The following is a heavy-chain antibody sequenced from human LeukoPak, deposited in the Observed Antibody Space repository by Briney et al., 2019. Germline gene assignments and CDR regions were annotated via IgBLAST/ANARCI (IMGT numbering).Heavy chain of an antibody. Sequence: GGSLRLSCAASGFTFSSYWMSWVRQAPGKGLEWVANIKQDGSEKYYVDSVKGRFAISRDNAKNSLYLQMNSLRAEDTAVYYCARARLPVRYYYGSGSGDYWGQGTLVTVSS. CDR2: IKQDGSEK. D-gene: IGHD3-10*01. V-gene: IGHV3-7*01. CDR1: GFTFSSYW. J-gene: IGHJ4*02. CDR3: ARARLPVRYYYGSGSGDY.